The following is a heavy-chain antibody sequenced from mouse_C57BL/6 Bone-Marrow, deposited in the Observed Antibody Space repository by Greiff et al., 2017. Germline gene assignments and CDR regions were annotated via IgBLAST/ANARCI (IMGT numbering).Heavy chain of an antibody. CDR2: IYPGSGST. V-gene: IGHV1-55*01. CDR1: GYTFTSYW. J-gene: IGHJ1*03. Sequence: VQLQQPGAELVKPGASVKMSCKASGYTFTSYWITWVKQRPGQGLEWIGDIYPGSGSTNYNEKFKSKATLTVDTSSSTAYMQLSSLTSEDSAVYFCARPYYSNYWYFDVWGTETTVTASP. D-gene: IGHD2-5*01. CDR3: ARPYYSNYWYFDV.